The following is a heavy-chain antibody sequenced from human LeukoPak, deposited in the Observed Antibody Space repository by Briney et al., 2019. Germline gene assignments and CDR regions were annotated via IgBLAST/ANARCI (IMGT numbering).Heavy chain of an antibody. CDR3: ARSYDFWSGYPHYFDY. D-gene: IGHD3-3*01. V-gene: IGHV4-30-4*08. Sequence: SETLSLTCTVSGGSISSGDYYWSWIRQPPGKGLEWIGYIYYSGSTYYTPSLKSRVTISVDTSKNQFSLKLSSVTAADTAVYYCARSYDFWSGYPHYFDYWGQGTLVTVSS. CDR2: IYYSGST. CDR1: GGSISSGDYY. J-gene: IGHJ4*02.